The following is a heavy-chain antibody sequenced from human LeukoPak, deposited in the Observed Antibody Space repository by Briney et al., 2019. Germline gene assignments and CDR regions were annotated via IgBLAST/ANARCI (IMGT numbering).Heavy chain of an antibody. CDR1: GGTFSSYA. V-gene: IGHV1-69*06. CDR3: ARTRSSSSSWYGQFDY. Sequence: SVKVSCKASGGTFSSYAISWVRQAPGQGLEWMGGIIPIFGTANYAQKFQGRVTITADKSTGTAYMELSSLRSEDTAVYYCARTRSSSSSWYGQFDYWGQGTLVTVSS. D-gene: IGHD6-13*01. J-gene: IGHJ4*02. CDR2: IIPIFGTA.